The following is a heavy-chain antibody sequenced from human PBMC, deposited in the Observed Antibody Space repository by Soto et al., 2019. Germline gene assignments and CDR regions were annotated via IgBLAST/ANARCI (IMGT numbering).Heavy chain of an antibody. CDR1: GFTFSSYA. CDR2: ISGSGGST. CDR3: GGNSYYDFWSGDAFDI. Sequence: GGSLRLSCAASGFTFSSYAMSWVRQAPGKGLEWVSAISGSGGSTYYADSVKGRFTISRDNSKNTLYLQMNSLRAEDTAVYYCGGNSYYDFWSGDAFDIWGQGTMVTVSS. D-gene: IGHD3-3*01. J-gene: IGHJ3*02. V-gene: IGHV3-23*01.